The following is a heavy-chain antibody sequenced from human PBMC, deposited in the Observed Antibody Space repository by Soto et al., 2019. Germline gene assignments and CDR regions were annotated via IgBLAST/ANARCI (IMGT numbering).Heavy chain of an antibody. V-gene: IGHV1-8*02. CDR3: ARGADFWSGYYYYYYYYYMDV. J-gene: IGHJ6*03. CDR1: GYTFTSYG. CDR2: ISPNSGNT. D-gene: IGHD3-3*01. Sequence: ASVKVSCKASGYTFTSYGIGWVRQAPGQGLEWMGWISPNSGNTNYAQKFQGRVTMTRNTSISTAYMELSSLRSEDTAVYYCARGADFWSGYYYYYYYYYMDVWGKGTTVTVSS.